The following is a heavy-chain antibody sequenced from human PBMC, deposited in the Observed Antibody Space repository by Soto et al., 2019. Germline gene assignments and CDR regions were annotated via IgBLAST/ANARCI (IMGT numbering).Heavy chain of an antibody. J-gene: IGHJ4*02. CDR3: SRAPFASGSGWYDY. Sequence: QVQLVQSGAEVKKPGASVKLSCKASGYIFTTSYIHWVRQAPGQGLEWMGIINPNGGSTSSAQKFQGRVTMTSDTSTSTVYMEVSSLRSEDTAVYYCSRAPFASGSGWYDYWGQGSLVTVSS. CDR1: GYIFTTSY. CDR2: INPNGGST. D-gene: IGHD6-19*01. V-gene: IGHV1-46*03.